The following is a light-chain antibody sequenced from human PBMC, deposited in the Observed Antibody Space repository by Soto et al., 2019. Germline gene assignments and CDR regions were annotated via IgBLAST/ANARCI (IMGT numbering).Light chain of an antibody. CDR3: QQYNSYWWT. CDR2: DAS. Sequence: EIVLTQSPGTLSLSPGERATLSCRASQSVSSNYLAWYQQKPGQAPRLLIYDASSRATGIPDRFSGGGSGTDFTLTISSLQPDDFATYYCQQYNSYWWTFGQGTKVDIK. V-gene: IGKV3-20*01. CDR1: QSVSSNY. J-gene: IGKJ1*01.